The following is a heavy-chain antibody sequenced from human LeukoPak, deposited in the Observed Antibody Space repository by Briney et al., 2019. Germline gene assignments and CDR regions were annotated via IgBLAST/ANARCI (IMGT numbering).Heavy chain of an antibody. CDR2: IIPIFGTA. CDR3: ARTTNWNDDGSFDY. J-gene: IGHJ4*02. V-gene: IGHV1-69*05. CDR1: GGTFSSYA. D-gene: IGHD1-1*01. Sequence: SVEVSCKASGGTFSSYAISWVRQAPGQGLEWMGRIIPIFGTANYAQKFQGRVPITTDESTSTAYMELSSLRSEDTAVYYCARTTNWNDDGSFDYWGQGTLVTVSS.